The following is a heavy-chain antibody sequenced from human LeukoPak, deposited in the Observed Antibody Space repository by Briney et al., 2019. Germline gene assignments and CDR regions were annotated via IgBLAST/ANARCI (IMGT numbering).Heavy chain of an antibody. CDR2: IRTDGSET. CDR3: SKPLADNGDH. V-gene: IGHV3-74*01. Sequence: GGSLRLSCAASGFTFSNYWMHWFRQAPGKGLVWVSRIRTDGSETGYADSVKGRFTISRDNAKNTLYLQMNSLRAEDTAVYYCSKPLADNGDHWGQGTLVAVSS. J-gene: IGHJ4*02. CDR1: GFTFSNYW. D-gene: IGHD1-14*01.